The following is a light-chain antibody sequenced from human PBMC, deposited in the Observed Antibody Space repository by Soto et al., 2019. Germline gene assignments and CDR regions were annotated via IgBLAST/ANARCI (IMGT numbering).Light chain of an antibody. CDR2: EVS. CDR1: SSDVGGYNY. Sequence: QSALTQPPSASGSPGQSVTISCTGTSSDVGGYNYVSWYQQHPGKAPKLMISEVSKRPSGVPYRFSGSKSGNTASLTVSGLQAEDEDDYYCSSFAGNNNLVFGGGTKLTVL. V-gene: IGLV2-8*01. J-gene: IGLJ2*01. CDR3: SSFAGNNNLV.